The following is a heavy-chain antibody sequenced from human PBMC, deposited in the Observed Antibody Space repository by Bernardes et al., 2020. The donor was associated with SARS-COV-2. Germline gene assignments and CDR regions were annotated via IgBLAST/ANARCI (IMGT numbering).Heavy chain of an antibody. V-gene: IGHV4-31*03. CDR3: ARAGITIFGVVTSFDY. CDR2: IYYSGST. CDR1: GGSISSGGYY. J-gene: IGHJ4*02. D-gene: IGHD3-3*01. Sequence: SETLYLTCTVSGGSISSGGYYWSWIRQHPGKGLEWIGYIYYSGSTYYNPSLKSRVTISVDTSKNQFSLKLSSVTAADTAVYYCARAGITIFGVVTSFDYWGQGTLVTVSS.